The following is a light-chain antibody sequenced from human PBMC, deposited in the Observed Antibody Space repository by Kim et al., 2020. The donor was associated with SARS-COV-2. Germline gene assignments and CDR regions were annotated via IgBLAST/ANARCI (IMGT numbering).Light chain of an antibody. CDR1: NIGSKS. J-gene: IGLJ3*02. CDR2: YDS. CDR3: QVWDSSSDHPV. Sequence: GKTARITRGGNNIGSKSVHWYQQKPGQAPVLVIYYDSDRPSGIPERFSGSNSGNTATLTISRVEAGDEADYYCQVWDSSSDHPVFGGGTQLTVL. V-gene: IGLV3-21*04.